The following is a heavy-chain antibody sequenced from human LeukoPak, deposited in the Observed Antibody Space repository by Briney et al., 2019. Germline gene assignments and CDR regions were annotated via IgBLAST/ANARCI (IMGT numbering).Heavy chain of an antibody. D-gene: IGHD3-10*01. CDR1: GFTFSNAW. Sequence: GGSLRLSCAASGFTFSNAWMSWVRQAPGKGLEWVGRIKSKTDGGTTDYAAPVKGRFTISRDDSKNTLYLQMNSLRAEDTAVYYCARDLMRVRGVIYYYYGMDVWGQGTTVTVSS. V-gene: IGHV3-15*01. CDR2: IKSKTDGGTT. CDR3: ARDLMRVRGVIYYYYGMDV. J-gene: IGHJ6*02.